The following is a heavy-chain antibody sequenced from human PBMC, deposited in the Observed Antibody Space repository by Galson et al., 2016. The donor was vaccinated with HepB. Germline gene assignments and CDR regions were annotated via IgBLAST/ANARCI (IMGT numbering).Heavy chain of an antibody. CDR2: ICPGGYT. Sequence: SETLSLTCSVFGDSISSDKCWSWVRQSPGKGLEWIWEICPGGYTNYNPSLKSQVTISVDKSKNQVSLRLRSVSAADTAMYYCAAAGGREGITPVWGQGTLVTVSS. V-gene: IGHV4-4*02. CDR1: GDSISSDKC. J-gene: IGHJ4*02. D-gene: IGHD6-13*01. CDR3: AAAGGREGITPV.